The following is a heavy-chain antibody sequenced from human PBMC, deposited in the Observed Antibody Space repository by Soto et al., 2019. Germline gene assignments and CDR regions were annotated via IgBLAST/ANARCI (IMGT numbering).Heavy chain of an antibody. CDR3: ATRTTMVRGVMFDH. V-gene: IGHV1-24*01. D-gene: IGHD3-10*01. CDR1: GYTLTELS. CDR2: FDPEDGET. J-gene: IGHJ5*02. Sequence: ASVKVSCKVSGYTLTELSMHWVRQAPGKGLEWMGGFDPEDGETIYAQKFQGRVTMTEDTSTDTAYMELSSLRSEDTAVYYCATRTTMVRGVMFDHWGQGTLVTVSS.